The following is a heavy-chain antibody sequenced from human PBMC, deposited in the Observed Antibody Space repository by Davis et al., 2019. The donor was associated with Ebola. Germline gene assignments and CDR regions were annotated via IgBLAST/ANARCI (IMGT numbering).Heavy chain of an antibody. J-gene: IGHJ3*02. CDR2: INNDGRSA. V-gene: IGHV3-74*03. CDR1: GFAFSTYW. D-gene: IGHD2-21*01. Sequence: PGGSLRLSCFASGFAFSTYWMHWVRQGPGKGLEWVSRINNDGRSATYADSVKCRFTVSRDNTKDTLYLQMNSLRFDDTAVYYCVSVPYCGADCYSSNAFDIWGQGTMVTVSS. CDR3: VSVPYCGADCYSSNAFDI.